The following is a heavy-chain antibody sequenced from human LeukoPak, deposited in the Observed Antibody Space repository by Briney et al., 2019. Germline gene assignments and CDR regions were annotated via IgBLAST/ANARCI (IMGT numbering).Heavy chain of an antibody. D-gene: IGHD3-22*01. J-gene: IGHJ5*02. Sequence: PSETLSLTCAVYGGSFSGYYWSWIRQPPGKGLEWIGEINHSGSTNYNPSLKSRVTISVDTSKNQFSLKLSSVTAADTAVYYCARLFEYYDSSGYYKWFDPWGQGTLVTVSS. CDR2: INHSGST. CDR3: ARLFEYYDSSGYYKWFDP. CDR1: GGSFSGYY. V-gene: IGHV4-34*01.